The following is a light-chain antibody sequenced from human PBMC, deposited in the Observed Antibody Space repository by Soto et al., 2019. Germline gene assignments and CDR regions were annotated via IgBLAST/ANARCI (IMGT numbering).Light chain of an antibody. CDR3: QQRGSWPPT. Sequence: EIVLTQSPATLSLSPGERATLSCRASQSVSTYLAWYQQRRGQAPRVLIYDASNRATGIPARFSGSGSGADFTLTISSLETEDFAVYYCQQRGSWPPTFGQGTRLEIK. J-gene: IGKJ5*01. V-gene: IGKV3-11*01. CDR2: DAS. CDR1: QSVSTY.